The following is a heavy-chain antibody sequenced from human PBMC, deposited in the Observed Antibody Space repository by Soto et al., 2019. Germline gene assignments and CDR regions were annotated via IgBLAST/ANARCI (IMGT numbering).Heavy chain of an antibody. Sequence: EVQLLESGGGLLQPGGSLRLSCAASGFTFSSCTMTWVRQAPGKGLQWVSSITGSGGSTYYVDSVKGQFTISRDNSKNTLFLQMNNMRADDTAVYYCAKNRGFGDAFDIWGQGTMVTVSS. CDR3: AKNRGFGDAFDI. V-gene: IGHV3-23*01. CDR1: GFTFSSCT. J-gene: IGHJ3*02. D-gene: IGHD3-10*01. CDR2: ITGSGGST.